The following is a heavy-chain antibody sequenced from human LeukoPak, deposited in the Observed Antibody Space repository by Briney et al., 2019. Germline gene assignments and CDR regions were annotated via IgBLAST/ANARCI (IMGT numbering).Heavy chain of an antibody. J-gene: IGHJ6*02. CDR1: GFTFSSYE. Sequence: GGSLRLSCAASGFTFSSYEMNWVRQSPGKGLEWVSYISSSGSTIYYADSVKGRFTISRDNAKNSLYLQMNSLRAEDTAVYYCAREPYYYGMDVWGQGTTVTVSS. CDR2: ISSSGSTI. CDR3: AREPYYYGMDV. V-gene: IGHV3-48*03.